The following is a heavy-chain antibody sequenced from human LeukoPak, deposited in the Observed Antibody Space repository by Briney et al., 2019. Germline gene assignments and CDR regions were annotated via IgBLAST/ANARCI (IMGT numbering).Heavy chain of an antibody. D-gene: IGHD3-3*01. V-gene: IGHV4-61*02. J-gene: IGHJ4*02. CDR3: ARRITIFGVVDY. CDR1: GGSITSGNYY. Sequence: SQTLSLTCTVSGGSITSGNYYWSWIRQPAGKGLEWIGRIYTSGSTNYNPSLKSRVTISVDTSKNQFSLKLSSVTAADTAVYYCARRITIFGVVDYWGQGTLVTVSS. CDR2: IYTSGST.